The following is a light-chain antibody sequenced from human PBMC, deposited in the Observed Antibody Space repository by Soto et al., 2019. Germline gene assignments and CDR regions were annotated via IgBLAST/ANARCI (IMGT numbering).Light chain of an antibody. CDR1: QSINTY. J-gene: IGKJ4*01. V-gene: IGKV3-11*01. CDR3: QHRNEWPPGAT. Sequence: EIVLTQSPATLSLSPGERASLSCRASQSINTYLAWYQQKPGQAPRRLIYDASNRATGIPARFSGSGSGADFPLTISSLEPEDSAVYYCQHRNEWPPGATFGGGTKVEIK. CDR2: DAS.